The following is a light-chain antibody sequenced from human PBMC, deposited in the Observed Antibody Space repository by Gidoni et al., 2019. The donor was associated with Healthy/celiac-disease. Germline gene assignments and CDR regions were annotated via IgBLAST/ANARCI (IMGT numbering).Light chain of an antibody. Sequence: DIQMTQSPSSLSASVGDRVTITCRASQSISSYLNWYQQKPGKAPKLLIYASSSLQSGVPSRFSGSGSGTDFTLTISSLQPEDFATYYCHQCYSTPATFGQGTKVEIK. J-gene: IGKJ1*01. CDR2: ASS. V-gene: IGKV1-39*01. CDR1: QSISSY. CDR3: HQCYSTPAT.